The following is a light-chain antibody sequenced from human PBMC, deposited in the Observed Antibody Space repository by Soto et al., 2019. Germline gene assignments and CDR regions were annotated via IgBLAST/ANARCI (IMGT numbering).Light chain of an antibody. J-gene: IGLJ1*01. Sequence: QSVLTQPASVSGSPGQSITISCTGTSSDVGGYNYVSWYQQHPGKAPKLIIYEVSNRPSGVSNRFSGSKSGNTASLTISGLQAEEEADYYCNSYTSKSTGVFGAGTKVTVL. CDR3: NSYTSKSTGV. CDR2: EVS. CDR1: SSDVGGYNY. V-gene: IGLV2-14*01.